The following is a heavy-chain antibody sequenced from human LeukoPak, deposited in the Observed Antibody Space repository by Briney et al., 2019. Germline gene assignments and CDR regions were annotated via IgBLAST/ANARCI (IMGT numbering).Heavy chain of an antibody. J-gene: IGHJ4*02. CDR1: GFTFSNYA. D-gene: IGHD7-27*01. CDR2: IYSGGST. V-gene: IGHV3-53*01. Sequence: PGGSLRLSCAASGFTFSNYAMSWVRQAPGKGLEWVSVIYSGGSTYYADSVKGRFTISRDNSKNTLYLQMNGLRAEDTAVYYCAREIGAGDAMFDYWGQGTLVTVSS. CDR3: AREIGAGDAMFDY.